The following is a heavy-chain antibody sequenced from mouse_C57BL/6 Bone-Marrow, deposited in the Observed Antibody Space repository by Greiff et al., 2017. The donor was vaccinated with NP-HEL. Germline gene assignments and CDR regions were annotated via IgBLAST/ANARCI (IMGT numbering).Heavy chain of an antibody. V-gene: IGHV5-4*01. CDR2: ISDGGSYT. CDR1: GFTFSSYA. D-gene: IGHD1-1*01. Sequence: EVQLVESGGGLVKPGGSLKLSCAASGFTFSSYAMSWVRQTPEKRLERVATISDGGSYTYYPDHVQGRFTISSDNAKNNLYLAMSHLKSEDTAMYYGARVITTVVAPHWYFDVWGTGTTVTVSS. CDR3: ARVITTVVAPHWYFDV. J-gene: IGHJ1*03.